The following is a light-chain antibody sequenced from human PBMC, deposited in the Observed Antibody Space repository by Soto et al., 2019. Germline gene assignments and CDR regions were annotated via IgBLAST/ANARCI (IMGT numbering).Light chain of an antibody. CDR3: CSYAGRDVFV. CDR2: EVT. CDR1: NSDIGNYNI. J-gene: IGLJ1*01. Sequence: QSALTQPASVSGSPGPSITISCTGTNSDIGNYNIVSWYQQHPDKAPKLIIYEVTKRPSGVPNRFSGSKSGNTASLTISGLQAEDECDYHCCSYAGRDVFVVGTGTKVTVL. V-gene: IGLV2-23*02.